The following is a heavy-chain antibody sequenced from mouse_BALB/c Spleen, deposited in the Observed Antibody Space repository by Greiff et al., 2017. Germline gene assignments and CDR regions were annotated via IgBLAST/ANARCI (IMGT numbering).Heavy chain of an antibody. V-gene: IGHV3-2*02. D-gene: IGHD1-2*01. CDR1: GYSITSDYA. CDR2: ISYSGST. CDR3: ARGDYGYDFDY. J-gene: IGHJ2*01. Sequence: EVQLQQSGPGLVKPSQSLSLTCTVTGYSITSDYAWNWIRQFPGNKLEWMGYISYSGSTSYNPSLKSRISITRDTSKNQFFLQLNSVTTEDTATYYCARGDYGYDFDYWGQGTTLTVSS.